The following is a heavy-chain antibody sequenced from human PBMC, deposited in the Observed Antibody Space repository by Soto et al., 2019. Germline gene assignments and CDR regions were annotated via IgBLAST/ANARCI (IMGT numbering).Heavy chain of an antibody. V-gene: IGHV3-30*18. J-gene: IGHJ4*02. CDR1: GFTFSSYG. Sequence: QVQLVESGGGVVQPGRSLRLSCAASGFTFSSYGMHWVRQAPGKGLEWVAVISYDGSNKYYADSVKGRFTISRDNSKNTLYLQMNSLRAEDKVVYYCAKDLENGDYTPVFDYWGQGTLVTVSS. CDR2: ISYDGSNK. CDR3: AKDLENGDYTPVFDY. D-gene: IGHD4-17*01.